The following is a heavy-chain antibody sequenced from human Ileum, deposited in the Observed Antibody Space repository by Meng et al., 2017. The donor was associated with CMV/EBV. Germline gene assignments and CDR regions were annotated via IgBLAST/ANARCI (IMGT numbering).Heavy chain of an antibody. D-gene: IGHD2-21*01. J-gene: IGHJ5*02. CDR3: ARVWRGRWFAP. CDR1: GFTFTDHY. CDR2: IRNKANSYTT. V-gene: IGHV3-72*01. Sequence: EVQVVESGGNLVQPGGSRRLSCAASGFTFTDHYMDWVRLAPGKGLEWVGRIRNKANSYTTEYAASVKGRFTISRDDSKNSVYLQMNSLKTEDTAVYYCARVWRGRWFAPWGQGTLVTVSS.